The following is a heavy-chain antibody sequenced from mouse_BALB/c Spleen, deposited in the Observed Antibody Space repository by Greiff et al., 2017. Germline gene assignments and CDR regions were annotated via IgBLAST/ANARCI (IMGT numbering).Heavy chain of an antibody. D-gene: IGHD1-1*01. CDR3: ARGPYGGYFDV. J-gene: IGHJ1*01. Sequence: QVQLQQSGAELVRPGTSVKVSCKASGYAFTNYLIGWVKQRPGQGLEWIGVINPGSGGTNYNEKFKGKATLTADKSSSTAYMQLSSLTSDDSAVYFCARGPYGGYFDVWGAGTTVTVSS. CDR1: GYAFTNYL. CDR2: INPGSGGT. V-gene: IGHV1-54*01.